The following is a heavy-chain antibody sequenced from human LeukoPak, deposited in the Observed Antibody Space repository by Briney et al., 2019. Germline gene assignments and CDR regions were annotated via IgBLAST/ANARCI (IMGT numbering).Heavy chain of an antibody. CDR1: GFTFSSYA. CDR3: AKEGGPRNGVVAATYYFDY. J-gene: IGHJ4*02. Sequence: PGGSLRLSCAASGFTFSSYAMSWVRQAPGKGLEWVSAISGSGGSTYYADSVKGRFTISRDNSKNTLYLQMNSLRAEDTAVYYCAKEGGPRNGVVAATYYFDYWGQGTLVTVSS. CDR2: ISGSGGST. V-gene: IGHV3-23*01. D-gene: IGHD2-15*01.